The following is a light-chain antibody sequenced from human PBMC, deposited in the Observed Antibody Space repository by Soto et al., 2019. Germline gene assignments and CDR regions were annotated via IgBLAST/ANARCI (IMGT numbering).Light chain of an antibody. CDR3: CSYAGFTPDV. CDR2: EGT. Sequence: QSALTQPASVSGSLGQSITISCTGTSSDVGSYNLVSWYQHHPGKAPKLLIFEGTKRPSGISNRFSGSKSGNTASLAISGLQAEDEAVYHCCSYAGFTPDVFGTGTKLTVL. J-gene: IGLJ1*01. V-gene: IGLV2-23*01. CDR1: SSDVGSYNL.